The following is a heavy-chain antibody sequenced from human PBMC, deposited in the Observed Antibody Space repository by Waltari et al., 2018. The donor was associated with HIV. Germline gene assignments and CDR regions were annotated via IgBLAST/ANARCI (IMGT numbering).Heavy chain of an antibody. CDR3: ARGDRYLRGPYGMDV. V-gene: IGHV1-2*02. CDR1: GYTFTGYY. Sequence: QVQLVQSGAEVKKPGASVKVSCKASGYTFTGYYMHWLRQAPGQGLEWMGWINPNSGGTNYAQKFQGRVTMTRDTSISTAYMELSRLRSDDTAVYYCARGDRYLRGPYGMDVWGQGTTVTVSS. J-gene: IGHJ6*02. D-gene: IGHD3-9*01. CDR2: INPNSGGT.